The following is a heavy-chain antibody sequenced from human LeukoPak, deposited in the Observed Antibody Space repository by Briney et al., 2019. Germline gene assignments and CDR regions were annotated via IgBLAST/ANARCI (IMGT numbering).Heavy chain of an antibody. J-gene: IGHJ4*02. CDR2: ISAYNGNT. D-gene: IGHD6-13*01. CDR3: ARVVISYGIAAALIDY. Sequence: ASVKVSCKASGYTFTSNGISWVRQAPGQGLEWMGWISAYNGNTNYAQKLQGRVTMTTDTSTSTAYMELRSLRSDDTAVYYCARVVISYGIAAALIDYWGQGTLVTVSS. CDR1: GYTFTSNG. V-gene: IGHV1-18*01.